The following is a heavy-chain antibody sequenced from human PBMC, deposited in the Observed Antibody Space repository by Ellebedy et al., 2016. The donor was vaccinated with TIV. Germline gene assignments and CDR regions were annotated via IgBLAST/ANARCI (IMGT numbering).Heavy chain of an antibody. V-gene: IGHV1-58*01. CDR3: AVFRGVISPHTYYYGMDV. CDR2: IVVGSGNT. Sequence: SVKVSCXASGFTFTSSAVQWVRQARGQRLEWIGWIVVGSGNTNYAQKFQERVTITRDMSTSTAYMELSSLRSEDTAVYYCAVFRGVISPHTYYYGMDVWGQGTTVTVSS. CDR1: GFTFTSSA. D-gene: IGHD3-10*01. J-gene: IGHJ6*02.